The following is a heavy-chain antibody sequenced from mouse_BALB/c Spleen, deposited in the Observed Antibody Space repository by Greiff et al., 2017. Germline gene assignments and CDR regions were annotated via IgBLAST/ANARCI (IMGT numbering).Heavy chain of an antibody. Sequence: DVHLVESGAELVRPGALVKLSCKASGFNIKDYYMHWVKQRPEQGLEWIGWIDPENGNTIYDPKFQGKASITADTSSNTAYLQLSSLTSEDTAVYYCAIPTEGFAYWGQGTLVTVAA. CDR2: IDPENGNT. V-gene: IGHV14-1*02. CDR1: GFNIKDYY. J-gene: IGHJ3*01. CDR3: AIPTEGFAY.